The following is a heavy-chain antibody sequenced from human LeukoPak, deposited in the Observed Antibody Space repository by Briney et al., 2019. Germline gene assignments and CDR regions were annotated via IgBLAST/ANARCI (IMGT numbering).Heavy chain of an antibody. D-gene: IGHD3-16*01. V-gene: IGHV3-48*03. CDR3: TSEGYEYGEY. J-gene: IGHJ4*02. Sequence: AGSLRLXCAASGFTFSSYEMSWVRQAPGKGLEWVSYIISSGSTIYYADSVKGRFTISRDNAKNYLYLQLNSLTAPDPPVYYWTSEGYEYGEYWGEGALGTVSS. CDR2: IISSGSTI. CDR1: GFTFSSYE.